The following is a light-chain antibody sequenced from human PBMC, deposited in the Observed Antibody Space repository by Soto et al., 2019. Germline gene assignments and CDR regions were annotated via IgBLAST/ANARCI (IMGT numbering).Light chain of an antibody. CDR1: QGISNY. Sequence: AIQMTQSPSSISASTGDRVTITCRASQGISNYLAWYQQKPGKAPKLLIYSASTLQSGVPSRFSGSGSGTDFILTISRLQSEDFATYYCQQNYAFPRTFGQGTEVEMK. CDR3: QQNYAFPRT. CDR2: SAS. J-gene: IGKJ1*01. V-gene: IGKV1-8*01.